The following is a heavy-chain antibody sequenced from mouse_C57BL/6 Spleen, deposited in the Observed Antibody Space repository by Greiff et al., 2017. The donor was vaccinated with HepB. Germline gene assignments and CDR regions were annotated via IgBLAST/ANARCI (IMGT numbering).Heavy chain of an antibody. Sequence: EVMLVESGGGLVKPGGSLKLSCAASGFTFSDYGMHWVRQAPEKGLEWVAYISSGSSTIYYADTVKGRFTISRDNAKNTLFLQMTRLRSEDTAMYYCAYDYDDYAMDYWGQGTSVTVSS. J-gene: IGHJ4*01. CDR2: ISSGSSTI. D-gene: IGHD2-4*01. CDR1: GFTFSDYG. CDR3: AYDYDDYAMDY. V-gene: IGHV5-17*01.